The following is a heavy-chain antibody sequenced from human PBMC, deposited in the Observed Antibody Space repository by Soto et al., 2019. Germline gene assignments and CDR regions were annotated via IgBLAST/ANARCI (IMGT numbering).Heavy chain of an antibody. V-gene: IGHV5-51*01. CDR3: ARPASGSSPDY. CDR1: GYSFATSW. D-gene: IGHD6-13*01. Sequence: CKGSGYSFATSWIGWVRQMPGKGLEWMGIIYPADSDTRYIPSFQGQVTISADKSITTAYLQWSSLKASDTAVYYCARPASGSSPDYWGQGTLVTVSS. J-gene: IGHJ4*02. CDR2: IYPADSDT.